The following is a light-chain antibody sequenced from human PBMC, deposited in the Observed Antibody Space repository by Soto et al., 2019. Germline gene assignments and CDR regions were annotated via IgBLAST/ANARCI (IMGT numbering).Light chain of an antibody. Sequence: QSVLTQPASVSGSPGQSITISCTGTSSDVGGYNYVSWYQQHPGKAPKLMIYEVSNRPSGVSNRFSGSKSGNTASLTISGLQAEDAADYYCSSYTSSSTFYVFGTGTKVTVL. CDR1: SSDVGGYNY. CDR3: SSYTSSSTFYV. CDR2: EVS. V-gene: IGLV2-14*01. J-gene: IGLJ1*01.